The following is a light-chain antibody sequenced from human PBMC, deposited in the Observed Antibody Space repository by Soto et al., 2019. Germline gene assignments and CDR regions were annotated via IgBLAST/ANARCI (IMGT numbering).Light chain of an antibody. CDR2: VAS. CDR3: LRHNDYPIT. J-gene: IGKJ5*01. Sequence: DIQMTQSPSSLAASVGDRVTITCRASQGIGNGLSWFQQKPGKAPKRLIYVASTLQSGVPSRFSGSGSGTEFTLTISSLQPEDFATYYCLRHNDYPITFGQGTRLEIK. V-gene: IGKV1-17*01. CDR1: QGIGNG.